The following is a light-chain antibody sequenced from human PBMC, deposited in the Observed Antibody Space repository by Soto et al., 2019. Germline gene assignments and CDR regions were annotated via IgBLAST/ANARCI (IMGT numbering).Light chain of an antibody. CDR3: YSAADNNLGV. CDR1: VLAKKY. Sequence: SYELTQPSSVSGSPGQTARITCSGDVLAKKYAGWFQQKPGQAPVLVIYKDSERPSGIPERFSGSSSGTTVTLTISGAQVEDEADYYCYSAADNNLGVFGGGTNVTVL. V-gene: IGLV3-27*01. J-gene: IGLJ2*01. CDR2: KDS.